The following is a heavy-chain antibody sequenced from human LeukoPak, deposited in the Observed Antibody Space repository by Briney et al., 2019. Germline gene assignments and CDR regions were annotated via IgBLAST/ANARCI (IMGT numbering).Heavy chain of an antibody. J-gene: IGHJ4*02. CDR2: IKQDGSEK. Sequence: AGGSLRLSCAASGFTFSSYWMSWVRQAPGKGLEWVANIKQDGSEKYYVDSVMGRFTISRDNAKNSLYVQMNSLRAEDTAVYYCARDDDYYDSSGYYYDYFDYWGQGTLVTVSS. CDR3: ARDDDYYDSSGYYYDYFDY. D-gene: IGHD3-22*01. CDR1: GFTFSSYW. V-gene: IGHV3-7*01.